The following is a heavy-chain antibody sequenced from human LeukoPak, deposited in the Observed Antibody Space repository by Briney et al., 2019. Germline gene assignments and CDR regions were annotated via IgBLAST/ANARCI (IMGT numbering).Heavy chain of an antibody. V-gene: IGHV1-69*13. CDR2: MIPTFGTA. Sequence: SVKVSCKASGGTFSSYAISWVRQAPGQGLEWMGGMIPTFGTANYAQKFQGRVTITADESTSTAYMELSSLRSEDTAVYYCARAEDCSGGGCSNTFDYWAQGTLVTVSS. D-gene: IGHD2-15*01. CDR1: GGTFSSYA. J-gene: IGHJ4*02. CDR3: ARAEDCSGGGCSNTFDY.